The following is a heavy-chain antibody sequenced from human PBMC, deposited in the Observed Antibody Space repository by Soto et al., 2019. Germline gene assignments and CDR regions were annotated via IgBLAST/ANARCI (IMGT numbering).Heavy chain of an antibody. J-gene: IGHJ6*02. CDR3: ARDPGPGIAAAGAYYYYYGMDV. Sequence: AASVKVSCKASGYTFTSYGISWVRQAPGQGLEWMGWISAYNGDTNYAQKLQDRVTMTTDTSTSTVYMELRSLRSDDTAVYYCARDPGPGIAAAGAYYYYYGMDVWGQGTTVTVSS. CDR2: ISAYNGDT. CDR1: GYTFTSYG. D-gene: IGHD6-13*01. V-gene: IGHV1-18*01.